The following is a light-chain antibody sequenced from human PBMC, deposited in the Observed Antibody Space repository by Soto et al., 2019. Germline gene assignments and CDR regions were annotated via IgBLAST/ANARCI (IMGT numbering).Light chain of an antibody. Sequence: QSALTQPASVSGSPGQSITISCTGTSSDVGSYNLVSWYQQHTGKAPKLMIYEGSKRPSGFSNRFSGSKSGNTASLTISGFQAEDEAEGYCCSYAGSSTFGVFGGGTKVTV. CDR2: EGS. V-gene: IGLV2-23*03. J-gene: IGLJ2*01. CDR1: SSDVGSYNL. CDR3: CSYAGSSTFGV.